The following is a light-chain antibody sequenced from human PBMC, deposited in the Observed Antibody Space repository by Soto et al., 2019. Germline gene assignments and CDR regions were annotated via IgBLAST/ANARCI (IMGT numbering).Light chain of an antibody. Sequence: EIVMTQSPATLSVSPGERATLSCRASQSVSNKLVWYQQKPGQAPRLLIYAASTRATGIPARFSGSGSGTDFTLTINRLEPEDFAVYYCQQYANSPITFGQGTRLEIK. CDR1: QSVSNK. CDR2: AAS. V-gene: IGKV3-15*01. CDR3: QQYANSPIT. J-gene: IGKJ5*01.